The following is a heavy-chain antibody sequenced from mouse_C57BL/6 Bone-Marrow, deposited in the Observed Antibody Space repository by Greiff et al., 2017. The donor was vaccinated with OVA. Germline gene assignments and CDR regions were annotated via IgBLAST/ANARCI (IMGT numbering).Heavy chain of an antibody. D-gene: IGHD2-4*01. Sequence: VQLQQPGAELVRPGTSVKLSCKASGYTFTSYWMHWVKQRPGQGLEWIGVIDPSDSYTNYTQKFKGKATLTVDTSSSTAYMQLSSLTSEDSAVYYCARKRVYYDYAWFAYWGQGTLVTVSA. J-gene: IGHJ3*01. CDR2: IDPSDSYT. CDR1: GYTFTSYW. CDR3: ARKRVYYDYAWFAY. V-gene: IGHV1-59*01.